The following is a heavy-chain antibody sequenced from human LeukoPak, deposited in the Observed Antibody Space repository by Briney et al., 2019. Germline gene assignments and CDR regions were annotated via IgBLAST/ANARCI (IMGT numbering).Heavy chain of an antibody. CDR2: IKQDGSEK. J-gene: IGHJ4*02. CDR3: ARVRIVGATYFDY. CDR1: RFTFSSYW. V-gene: IGHV3-7*01. Sequence: GGSLRLSCAASRFTFSSYWMSWVRQAPGKGLEWVANIKQDGSEKYYVDSVKGRFTISRDNAKNSLYLQMNSLRAEDTAVYYCARVRIVGATYFDYWGQGTLVTVSS. D-gene: IGHD1-26*01.